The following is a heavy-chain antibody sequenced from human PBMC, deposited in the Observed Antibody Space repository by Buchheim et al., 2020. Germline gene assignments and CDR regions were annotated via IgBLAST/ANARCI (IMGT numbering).Heavy chain of an antibody. D-gene: IGHD3-22*01. CDR2: IYYSGST. J-gene: IGHJ4*02. CDR3: ARDLGLGDSSGPTFDY. V-gene: IGHV4-59*12. CDR1: GGSISSYY. Sequence: QVQLQESGPGLVKPSETLSLTCTVSGGSISSYYWSWIRQPPGKGLEWIGYIYYSGSTNYNPSLTRRVTISVDTSKNQFSLMLSSVTAADTAVYYCARDLGLGDSSGPTFDYWGQGTL.